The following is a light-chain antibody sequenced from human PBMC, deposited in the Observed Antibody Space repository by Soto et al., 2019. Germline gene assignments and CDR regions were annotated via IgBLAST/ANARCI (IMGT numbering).Light chain of an antibody. CDR3: QQYRNWYT. V-gene: IGKV3-15*01. J-gene: IGKJ2*01. CDR2: GAS. CDR1: QSVSSS. Sequence: EIVMTQSPATLSVSPGERATLSCRASQSVSSSLAWYQQKPGQAPRLLIYGASTRATGIPARFSGSGSGTEFSLTISSLQSEDFAVYYCQQYRNWYTFGQGTKLEIK.